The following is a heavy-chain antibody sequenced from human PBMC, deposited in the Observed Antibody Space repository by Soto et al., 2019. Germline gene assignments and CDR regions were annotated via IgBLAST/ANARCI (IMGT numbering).Heavy chain of an antibody. J-gene: IGHJ4*02. D-gene: IGHD6-13*01. CDR2: ISGSGIST. Sequence: ETLSLTCAVYGGSVRGYYWSWVRQAPGKGLEWVSAISGSGISTYYADSVKGRFTISRDNSKNTLYLQMNSLRAEDTAVYYCAKEHHYSSSWSEFDYWGQGTLVTVSS. CDR3: AKEHHYSSSWSEFDY. CDR1: GGSVRGYY. V-gene: IGHV3-23*01.